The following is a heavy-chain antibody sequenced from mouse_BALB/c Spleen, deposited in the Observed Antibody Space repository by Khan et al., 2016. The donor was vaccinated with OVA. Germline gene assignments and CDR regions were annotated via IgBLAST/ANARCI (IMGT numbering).Heavy chain of an antibody. V-gene: IGHV5-6*01. D-gene: IGHD1-1*02. CDR2: ISSGGHYT. CDR3: ARLAYYYNSEGFAY. Sequence: EVMLVESGGDLVKTGGSLKLSCVASGFTFSTYGMSWVRQTPDKRLEWVATISSGGHYTYYIDSVKGRFTISRDNAKNILDLQMTSLRSEDTAMYYCARLAYYYNSEGFAYWGRGTLVTVSA. J-gene: IGHJ3*01. CDR1: GFTFSTYG.